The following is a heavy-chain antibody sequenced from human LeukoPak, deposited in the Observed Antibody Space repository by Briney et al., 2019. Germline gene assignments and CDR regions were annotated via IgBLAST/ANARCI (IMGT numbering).Heavy chain of an antibody. J-gene: IGHJ6*02. CDR1: GFSFRNYG. CDR2: ISFDGNTK. D-gene: IGHD1-26*01. Sequence: GGSLRLSCAASGFSFRNYGMHWVRQAPGKGLEWVAIISFDGNTKDYADSVKGRFTISRDNSKNTLYLQMDSLRAEDSAVYYCAKEWPWENFYYGMNVWGQGTTVTVSS. CDR3: AKEWPWENFYYGMNV. V-gene: IGHV3-30*18.